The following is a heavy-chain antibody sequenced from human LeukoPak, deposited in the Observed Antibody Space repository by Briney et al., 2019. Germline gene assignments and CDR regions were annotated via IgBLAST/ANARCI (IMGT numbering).Heavy chain of an antibody. CDR2: MSGSGDRR. CDR1: GFNFSIYA. CDR3: ANSSSWNHHFDY. Sequence: PGGSLRLSCAASGFNFSIYALSWVRQAPGKGLEWVSSMSGSGDRRYHAYSVKGRFTISRDNSKNTLYLQMNSLRAEDTAVYYCANSSSWNHHFDYWGQGTLVTVSS. D-gene: IGHD6-13*01. V-gene: IGHV3-23*01. J-gene: IGHJ4*02.